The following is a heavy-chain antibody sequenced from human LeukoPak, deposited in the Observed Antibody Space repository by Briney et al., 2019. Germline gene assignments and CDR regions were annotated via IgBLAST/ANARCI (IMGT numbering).Heavy chain of an antibody. CDR2: IYTSGST. D-gene: IGHD3-10*01. J-gene: IGHJ5*02. Sequence: PLETLSLTCTVSGGSISSGSYYWSWIRQPAGKGLEWIGRIYTSGSTNYNPSLKSRVTISVDTSKNQFSLKLSSVTAADTAVYYCARDRYYYGSGDWFDPWGQGTLVTVSS. CDR3: ARDRYYYGSGDWFDP. V-gene: IGHV4-61*02. CDR1: GGSISSGSYY.